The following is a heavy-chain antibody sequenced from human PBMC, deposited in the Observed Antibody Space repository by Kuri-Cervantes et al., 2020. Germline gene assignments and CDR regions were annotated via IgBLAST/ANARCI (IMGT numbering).Heavy chain of an antibody. J-gene: IGHJ4*02. V-gene: IGHV3-48*01. CDR2: ITSSGNTI. CDR1: GFTFSYHN. CDR3: ARWGYYYDSSGTRRAYFDY. D-gene: IGHD3-22*01. Sequence: GESLKISCAASGFTFSYHNMNWVRQAPGKGLECVSSITSSGNTIYYADSVKGRFTISRDNAKNSLYLQMNSLRAEDTAVYYCARWGYYYDSSGTRRAYFDYWGQGTLVTVSS.